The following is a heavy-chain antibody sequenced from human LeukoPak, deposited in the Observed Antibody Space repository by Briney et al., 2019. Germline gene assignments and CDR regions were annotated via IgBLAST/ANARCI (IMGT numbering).Heavy chain of an antibody. J-gene: IGHJ4*02. CDR2: ISGSGGST. CDR1: GFTFSSYA. CDR3: ARRGVGDGYSLAC. Sequence: GGSLRLSCAASGFTFSSYAMSWLRQAPGKGLEWVSDISGSGGSTYYADSVKGRFTISRDNSKSTVYLQMKGLRAEDSAVYYCARRGVGDGYSLACWGQGTLVTVSS. D-gene: IGHD5-24*01. V-gene: IGHV3-23*01.